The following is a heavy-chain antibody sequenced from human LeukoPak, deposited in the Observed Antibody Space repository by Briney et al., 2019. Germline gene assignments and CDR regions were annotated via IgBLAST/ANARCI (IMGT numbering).Heavy chain of an antibody. CDR2: IIPIFGTA. J-gene: IGHJ6*02. CDR1: GGTFSSYA. Sequence: SVKVSCKASGGTFSSYAISWVRQAPGQGLEWVGGIIPIFGTANYAQKFQGRVTITADESTSTAYMELSSLRSEDTAVYYCAREPRRIVYYGMDVWGQGTTVTVSS. V-gene: IGHV1-69*13. CDR3: AREPRRIVYYGMDV. D-gene: IGHD3-16*02.